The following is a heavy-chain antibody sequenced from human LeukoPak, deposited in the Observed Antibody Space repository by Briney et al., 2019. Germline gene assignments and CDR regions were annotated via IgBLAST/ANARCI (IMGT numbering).Heavy chain of an antibody. CDR2: INPNSGGT. J-gene: IGHJ4*02. V-gene: IGHV1-2*02. D-gene: IGHD3-10*01. Sequence: GASVKVSCKASGYTFTGYYMHWVRQAPGQGLEWMGWINPNSGGTNYAQKFQGRVTMTRDTSISTAYMELSRLRSDDTAVYYCARALRVSGSYIVYWGQGTLVTVSS. CDR1: GYTFTGYY. CDR3: ARALRVSGSYIVY.